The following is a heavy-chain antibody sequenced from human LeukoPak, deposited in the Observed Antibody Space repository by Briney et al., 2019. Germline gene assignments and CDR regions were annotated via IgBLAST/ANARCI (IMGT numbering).Heavy chain of an antibody. CDR1: GFTFCDYA. Sequence: SLRLSCTASGFTFCDYAVSWDRRAPGKGLKWVTFIRNKAYGGTTEYAASVKGRFTISRDDSKSTAYLQMNSLETEDTAVYYCTRGGASGRYYLDYWGQGTLVTVSS. D-gene: IGHD1-26*01. J-gene: IGHJ4*02. CDR3: TRGGASGRYYLDY. CDR2: IRNKAYGGTT. V-gene: IGHV3-49*04.